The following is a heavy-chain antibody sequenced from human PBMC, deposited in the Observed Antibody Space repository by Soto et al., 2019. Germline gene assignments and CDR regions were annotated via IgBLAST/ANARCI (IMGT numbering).Heavy chain of an antibody. CDR3: AKSQADYDYIWGSPYEYFQH. V-gene: IGHV3-23*01. D-gene: IGHD3-16*01. J-gene: IGHJ1*01. CDR1: GFTFSSYA. Sequence: GGSLRLSCAASGFTFSSYAMSWVRQAPGKGLEWVSAISGSGGSTYYADSVKGRFTISRDNSKNTLYLQMNSLRAEDTAVYYCAKSQADYDYIWGSPYEYFQHWGQGTLVTVSS. CDR2: ISGSGGST.